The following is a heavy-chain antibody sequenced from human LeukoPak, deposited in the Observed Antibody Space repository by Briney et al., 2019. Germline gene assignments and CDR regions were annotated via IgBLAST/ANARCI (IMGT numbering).Heavy chain of an antibody. J-gene: IGHJ4*02. CDR3: AREVADYYDSSGLDY. CDR2: ISSSGSTI. Sequence: GGSLRLSCAASGFTFRDYYMSWIRQAPGKGLEWVSYISSSGSTIYYADSVKGRFTISRDNAQNSLYLQMNSLRAEDTAVYYCAREVADYYDSSGLDYWGQGTLVTVSS. CDR1: GFTFRDYY. D-gene: IGHD3-22*01. V-gene: IGHV3-11*04.